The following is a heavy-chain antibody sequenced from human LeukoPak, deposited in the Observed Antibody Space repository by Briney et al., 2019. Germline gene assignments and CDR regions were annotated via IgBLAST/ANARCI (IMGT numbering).Heavy chain of an antibody. CDR3: ARGLSGYYYYYMDV. CDR2: IYYSGST. V-gene: IGHV4-31*03. J-gene: IGHJ6*03. Sequence: SETLSLTCTVSGGSISSGGYYWSWIRQHPGKGLEWIGYIYYSGSTYYNPSLKSRVTISVDMSKNQFSLKLSSVTAADTAVYYCARGLSGYYYYYMDVWGKGTTVTVSS. D-gene: IGHD3-22*01. CDR1: GGSISSGGYY.